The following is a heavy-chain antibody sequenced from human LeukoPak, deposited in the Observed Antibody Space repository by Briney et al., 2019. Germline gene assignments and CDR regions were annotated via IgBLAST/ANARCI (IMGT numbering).Heavy chain of an antibody. CDR1: GFTFSSYA. D-gene: IGHD6-13*01. V-gene: IGHV3-23*01. CDR2: LSGSGGGT. CDR3: AKSGRVGGGIAASGIDY. Sequence: GGSLRLSCAASGFTFSSYAMSWVRQAPGKGLEWVSALSGSGGGTHYADAVKGRFTISRDNSKNTLYLQMNSLRAEDTALYYCAKSGRVGGGIAASGIDYWGQGTLVTVSS. J-gene: IGHJ4*02.